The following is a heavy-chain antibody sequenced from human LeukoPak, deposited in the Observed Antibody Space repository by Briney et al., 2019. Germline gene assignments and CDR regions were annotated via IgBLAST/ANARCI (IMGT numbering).Heavy chain of an antibody. CDR3: ARETYYYDSSGYYYVNYFDY. D-gene: IGHD3-22*01. CDR2: IYYSGST. CDR1: GGSISSYY. J-gene: IGHJ4*02. Sequence: SETLSLTCTVSGGSISSYYWSWIRQPPGKGLEWIGYIYYSGSTNYNPSLKSRVTISVDTSKNQFSLKLSSVTAADTAVYYCARETYYYDSSGYYYVNYFDYWGQGTLVTVSS. V-gene: IGHV4-59*01.